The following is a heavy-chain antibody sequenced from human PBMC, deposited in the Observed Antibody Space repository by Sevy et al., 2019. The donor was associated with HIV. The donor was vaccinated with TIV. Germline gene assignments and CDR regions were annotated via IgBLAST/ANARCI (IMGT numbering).Heavy chain of an antibody. D-gene: IGHD6-19*01. CDR3: ATSYRIAVADFDY. Sequence: ASVKVSCKVSGYTLTELSIHWVRQAPGKGLEWMGSFDPEDGEIIYAQKFQGRVTMTEDTSAETGYMELSSLRSDDTAVYYCATSYRIAVADFDYWGQGTQVTVSS. V-gene: IGHV1-24*01. J-gene: IGHJ4*02. CDR1: GYTLTELS. CDR2: FDPEDGEI.